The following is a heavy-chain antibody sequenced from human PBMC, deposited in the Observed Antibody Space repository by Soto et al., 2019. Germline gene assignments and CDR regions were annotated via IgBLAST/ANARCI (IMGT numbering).Heavy chain of an antibody. V-gene: IGHV4-59*01. J-gene: IGHJ4*02. CDR3: ARVLRSSSWYFDY. D-gene: IGHD6-13*01. CDR1: GGSISSYY. Sequence: SETLSLTCTFSGGSISSYYWSWIRQPPGKGLEWIGYIYYSGSTNYNPSLKSRVTISVDTSKNQFSLKLSSVTAADTAVYYCARVLRSSSWYFDYWGQGTLVTISS. CDR2: IYYSGST.